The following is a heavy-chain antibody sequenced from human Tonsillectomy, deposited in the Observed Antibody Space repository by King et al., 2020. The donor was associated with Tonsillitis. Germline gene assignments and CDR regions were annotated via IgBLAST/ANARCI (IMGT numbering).Heavy chain of an antibody. CDR3: ARYDYGGDGVFDY. CDR1: GGSISSYY. D-gene: IGHD4-17*01. J-gene: IGHJ4*02. CDR2: IYYSGST. Sequence: VQLQESGPGLVKPSETLSLTCTVSGGSISSYYWSWIRQPPGKGLEGIGYIYYSGSTNYNPSLKSRVTISVDTSKNQFSLKLSSVTAADTAVYYCARYDYGGDGVFDYWGQGTLVTVSS. V-gene: IGHV4-59*08.